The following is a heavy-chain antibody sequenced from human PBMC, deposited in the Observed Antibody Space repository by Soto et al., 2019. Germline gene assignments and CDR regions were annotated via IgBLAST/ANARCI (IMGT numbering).Heavy chain of an antibody. V-gene: IGHV3-30*04. Sequence: SLRLSCSASGFTFSSYAMHWVRQAPGEGLEWVAVISYDGSNKYYGDSVKGRFTISRDNSKNTVYLQMNSLRVEDTAVYYCAREASTRQIHAFEMWGPGTMVTVSS. CDR2: ISYDGSNK. D-gene: IGHD2-2*01. J-gene: IGHJ3*02. CDR1: GFTFSSYA. CDR3: AREASTRQIHAFEM.